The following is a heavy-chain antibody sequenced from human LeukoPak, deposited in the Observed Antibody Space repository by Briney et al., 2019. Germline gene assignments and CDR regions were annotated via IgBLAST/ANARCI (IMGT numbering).Heavy chain of an antibody. CDR2: ISSSSSSI. J-gene: IGHJ4*02. Sequence: GGSLRLSCAASGFTFSSYAMSWVRQAPGKGLEWVSTISSSSSSIYYADSVKGRFTISRDNAKNSLYLQMNSLRAEDTAVYYCARDLDSSSWAFGGQGTLVTVSS. CDR1: GFTFSSYA. CDR3: ARDLDSSSWAF. V-gene: IGHV3-21*01. D-gene: IGHD6-13*01.